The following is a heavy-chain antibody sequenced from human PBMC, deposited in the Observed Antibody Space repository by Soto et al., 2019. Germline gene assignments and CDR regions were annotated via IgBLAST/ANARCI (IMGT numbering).Heavy chain of an antibody. CDR2: IYHSGSN. J-gene: IGHJ6*02. V-gene: IGHV4-38-2*01. Sequence: SETLSLTCAVSGYSISSGYYCGLIRPPTGKGLEWIGSIYHSGSNYYNPSLQSRATISVDTSKNNFSLKLSSVAAADTAVYYCAGGQLASGGYYYGMDVWGQGTTVTVSS. CDR1: GYSISSGYY. D-gene: IGHD6-13*01. CDR3: AGGQLASGGYYYGMDV.